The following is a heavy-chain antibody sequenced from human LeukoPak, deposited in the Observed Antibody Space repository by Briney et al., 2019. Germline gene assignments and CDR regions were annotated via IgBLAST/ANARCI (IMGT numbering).Heavy chain of an antibody. CDR3: AREETRQGGFDY. J-gene: IGHJ4*02. D-gene: IGHD3-16*01. V-gene: IGHV3-30*04. Sequence: QPGGSLRLSCAASGFTFSSYAMHWVRQAPGKGLEWVAVISYDGSNKYYADSVKGRFTISRDNSKNTLYLQMNSLGAEDTAVYYCAREETRQGGFDYWGQGTLVTVSS. CDR2: ISYDGSNK. CDR1: GFTFSSYA.